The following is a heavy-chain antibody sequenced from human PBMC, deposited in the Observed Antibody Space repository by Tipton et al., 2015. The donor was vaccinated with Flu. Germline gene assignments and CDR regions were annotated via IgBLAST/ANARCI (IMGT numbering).Heavy chain of an antibody. CDR1: GGSISSYY. V-gene: IGHV4-59*08. D-gene: IGHD4-17*01. CDR3: ASHGRYDDYDNWFDP. Sequence: LRLSCTVSGGSISSYYWSWIRQPPGKGLEWIGYIYYSGSTNYNPSLKSRVTISVDTSKNQFSLKLSSVTAADTAMYYCASHGRYDDYDNWFDPWGQGTLVTVSS. J-gene: IGHJ5*02. CDR2: IYYSGST.